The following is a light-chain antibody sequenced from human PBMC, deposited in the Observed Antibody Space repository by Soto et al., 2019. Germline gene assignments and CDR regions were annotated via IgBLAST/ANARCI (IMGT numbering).Light chain of an antibody. CDR1: SSDVGSYNL. Sequence: QSALTQPASVSGSPGQSITISCTGTSSDVGSYNLVSWYQQHPGKAPNLMIYEVSKRPSGVSNRFSGSKSGNTASLTISGLLAEDEADYYCCSYAGSSTSYVSGTGTKLTVL. V-gene: IGLV2-23*02. CDR2: EVS. J-gene: IGLJ1*01. CDR3: CSYAGSSTSYV.